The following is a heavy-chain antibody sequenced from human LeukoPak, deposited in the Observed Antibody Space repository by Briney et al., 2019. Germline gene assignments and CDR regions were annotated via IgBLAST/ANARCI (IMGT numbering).Heavy chain of an antibody. V-gene: IGHV1-18*01. CDR1: GYTFSIYG. D-gene: IGHD6-6*01. CDR3: ARVLSSIAARPLGY. Sequence: ASVKVSCKASGYTFSIYGISWMRQAPGQGLEWMGWISDYNGNTIYVQKFQGRVTMTTDTSTSTAYMELRSLRSDDTAVYYCARVLSSIAARPLGYWGQGTLVTVSS. J-gene: IGHJ4*02. CDR2: ISDYNGNT.